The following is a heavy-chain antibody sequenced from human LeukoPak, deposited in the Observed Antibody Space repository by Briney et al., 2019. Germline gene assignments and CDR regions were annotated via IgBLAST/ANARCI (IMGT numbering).Heavy chain of an antibody. Sequence: GGSLRLSCAASGFTFSSYAVSWVRQAPGKGLECMAVISYEGSKTFYADSVKGRFTISRDNAKATVYLQMNSLRIEDTAVYYCARKLPDSSGVAPPRDYWGQGILVSVSS. J-gene: IGHJ4*02. D-gene: IGHD3-22*01. CDR2: ISYEGSKT. CDR3: ARKLPDSSGVAPPRDY. V-gene: IGHV3-30*04. CDR1: GFTFSSYA.